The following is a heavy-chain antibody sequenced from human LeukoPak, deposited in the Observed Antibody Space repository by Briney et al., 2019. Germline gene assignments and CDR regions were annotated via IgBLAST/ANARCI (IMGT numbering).Heavy chain of an antibody. D-gene: IGHD3-22*01. V-gene: IGHV4-39*01. Sequence: SETLSLTCTVSGGSISSSSYYWGWIRQPPGKGLEWIGSIYYSGSTYYNPSLKSRVTISVDTSKNQFSLKLSSVTAADTAVYYCYYYDGSGSQTPYWYFDLWGRGTLVTVSS. CDR3: YYYDGSGSQTPYWYFDL. CDR2: IYYSGST. CDR1: GGSISSSSYY. J-gene: IGHJ2*01.